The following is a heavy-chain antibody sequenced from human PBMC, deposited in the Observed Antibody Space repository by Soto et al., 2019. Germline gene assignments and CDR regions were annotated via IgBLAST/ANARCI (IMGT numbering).Heavy chain of an antibody. CDR1: GGTFSSYA. Sequence: QVQLVQSGAEVKKPGSSVKVSCKASGGTFSSYAISWVRQAPGQGLEWRGGIIPITDTTNYAQKFQGRVTITADASTSTAYMELSSLRSEHTAVYYCARSQGSSTSLEIYYYYYYGMDVWGQGTTVTVSS. D-gene: IGHD2-2*01. CDR3: ARSQGSSTSLEIYYYYYYGMDV. CDR2: IIPITDTT. V-gene: IGHV1-69*01. J-gene: IGHJ6*02.